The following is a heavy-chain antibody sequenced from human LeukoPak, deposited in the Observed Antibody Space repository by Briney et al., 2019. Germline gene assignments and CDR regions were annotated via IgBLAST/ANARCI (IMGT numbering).Heavy chain of an antibody. J-gene: IGHJ4*02. V-gene: IGHV1-46*01. CDR3: ARDTPAAGDY. D-gene: IGHD6-13*01. CDR1: GYTFTGYC. Sequence: ASVKVSCKASGYTFTGYCMHWVRQAPGQGLEWMGIINPSGGSTSYAQKFQGRVTMTRDTSTSTVYMELSSLRSEDTAVYYCARDTPAAGDYWGQGTLVTVSS. CDR2: INPSGGST.